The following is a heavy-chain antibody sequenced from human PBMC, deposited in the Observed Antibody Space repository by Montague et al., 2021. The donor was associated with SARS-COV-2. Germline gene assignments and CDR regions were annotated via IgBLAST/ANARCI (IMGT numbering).Heavy chain of an antibody. Sequence: PLRLSCAASGFSFSSYEMNWVRQAPGKGLEWVSYISSSGSTIYYXDSVKGRFTISRDNAKNSLYLQMNSLRAEDTAVYYCARVFATVGAMDRNDYWGQGTLVTVSS. V-gene: IGHV3-48*03. CDR2: ISSSGSTI. D-gene: IGHD1-26*01. J-gene: IGHJ4*02. CDR3: ARVFATVGAMDRNDY. CDR1: GFSFSSYE.